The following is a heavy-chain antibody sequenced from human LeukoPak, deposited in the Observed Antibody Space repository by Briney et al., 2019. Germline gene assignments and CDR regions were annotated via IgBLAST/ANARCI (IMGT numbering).Heavy chain of an antibody. CDR2: ISYDGSNK. CDR1: GFTFSSYA. CDR3: ARDAPSDIHIAAAGSPSDV. Sequence: PGRSLRLSCAASGFTFSSYAMHWVRQAPGKGLEWVAVISYDGSNKYYADSVKGRFTISRDNSRNTLYLQMNSLRAEDTAVYYCARDAPSDIHIAAAGSPSDVWGQGTTVTVSS. V-gene: IGHV3-30-3*01. D-gene: IGHD6-13*01. J-gene: IGHJ6*02.